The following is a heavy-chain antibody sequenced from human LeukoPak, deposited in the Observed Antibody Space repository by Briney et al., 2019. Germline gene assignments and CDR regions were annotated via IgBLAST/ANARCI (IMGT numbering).Heavy chain of an antibody. Sequence: GGSLRLSCAASGFTFSSYWMHWVRQAPGKGLVWVSVIYSGGSTYYADSVKGRFTISRDNSKNTLYLQMNSLRAEDTAVYYCASSDSSVDYWGQGTLVTVSS. CDR1: GFTFSSYW. J-gene: IGHJ4*02. CDR3: ASSDSSVDY. D-gene: IGHD3-22*01. V-gene: IGHV3-53*01. CDR2: IYSGGST.